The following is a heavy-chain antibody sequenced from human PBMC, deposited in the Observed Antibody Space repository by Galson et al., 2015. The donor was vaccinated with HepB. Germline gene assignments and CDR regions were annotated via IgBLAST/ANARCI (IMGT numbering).Heavy chain of an antibody. CDR3: ATLLLSPDS. Sequence: SLRLSCAASQFAFGSYAMNWVRQAPGKGLEWVSGISATGGGTYYADSVKGRFLISSDNSKNTLYLQMNSLRADDTAIFYCATLLLSPDSWGQGSLVTVSS. V-gene: IGHV3-23*01. CDR2: ISATGGGT. CDR1: QFAFGSYA. J-gene: IGHJ5*02. D-gene: IGHD2-21*01.